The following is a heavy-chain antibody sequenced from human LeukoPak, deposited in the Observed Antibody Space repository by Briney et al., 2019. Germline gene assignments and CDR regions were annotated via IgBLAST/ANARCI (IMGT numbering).Heavy chain of an antibody. CDR3: ASIRPVVVPAGHRDYYYYYMDV. V-gene: IGHV4-59*01. Sequence: SETLSLTCTDSGGSISSYYWSWIRQPPGKGLEWIGYIYYSGSTNYNPSLKSRVTISVDTSKNQFSLKLSSVTAADTAVYYCASIRPVVVPAGHRDYYYYYMDVWGQGTLVTVSS. J-gene: IGHJ6*03. CDR2: IYYSGST. D-gene: IGHD2-2*01. CDR1: GGSISSYY.